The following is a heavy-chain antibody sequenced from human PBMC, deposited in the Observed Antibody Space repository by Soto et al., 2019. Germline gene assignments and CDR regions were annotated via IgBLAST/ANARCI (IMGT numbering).Heavy chain of an antibody. CDR2: INPDGSEK. CDR3: AYSSAYAYFFDP. Sequence: EVQLVESGGGLVQPGGSLRLSCAASGFSFSSKWMTWVRQAPGKGLEWVANINPDGSEKQYVDSVRGRFTISRDNAKNSLYLQMNSLRAEDTAVYFCAYSSAYAYFFDPWGQGTLVTVSS. D-gene: IGHD3-22*01. V-gene: IGHV3-7*01. J-gene: IGHJ5*02. CDR1: GFSFSSKW.